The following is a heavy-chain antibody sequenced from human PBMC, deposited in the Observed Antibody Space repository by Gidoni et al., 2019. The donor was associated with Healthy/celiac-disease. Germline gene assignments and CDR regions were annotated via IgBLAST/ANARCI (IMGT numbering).Heavy chain of an antibody. CDR2: MNTNSGNT. V-gene: IGHV1-8*01. CDR3: ARGDRITMIVVVITDSAFDI. J-gene: IGHJ3*02. Sequence: QVQLVQSGAEVKKPGASVKVSCKASGDTFTRYDINWVRQATGQGLEWLGWMNTNSGNTGNAQKFQGRVTMTRNTSISTAYMELSSLRSEDTAVYYCARGDRITMIVVVITDSAFDIWGQGTMVTVSS. D-gene: IGHD3-22*01. CDR1: GDTFTRYD.